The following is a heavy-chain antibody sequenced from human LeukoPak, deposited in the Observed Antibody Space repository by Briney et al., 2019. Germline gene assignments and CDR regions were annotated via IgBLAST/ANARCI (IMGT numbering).Heavy chain of an antibody. V-gene: IGHV3-21*01. D-gene: IGHD1-26*01. Sequence: PGGSLRLSCAASGFTFSSYSMNWVRQAPGKGLEWVSSISSSSSYIYYADSVKGRFTISRDNAKNSLYLQTNSLRAEDTAVYYCATGGGGSYYEFDYWGQGTLVTVSS. CDR3: ATGGGGSYYEFDY. J-gene: IGHJ4*02. CDR1: GFTFSSYS. CDR2: ISSSSSYI.